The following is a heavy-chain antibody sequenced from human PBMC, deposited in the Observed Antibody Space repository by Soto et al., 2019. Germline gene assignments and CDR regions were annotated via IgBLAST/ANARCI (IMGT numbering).Heavy chain of an antibody. CDR3: ARAQLERRDYYYYDMDV. CDR1: GYTFTSYD. V-gene: IGHV1-8*01. CDR2: MNPNSGNT. J-gene: IGHJ6*03. Sequence: ASVKVSCKASGYTFTSYDINWVRQATGQGLEWMGWMNPNSGNTGYAQKFQGRVTMTRNTPISTAYMELSSLRSEDTAVYYCARAQLERRDYYYYDMDVWGKGTTVTAP. D-gene: IGHD1-1*01.